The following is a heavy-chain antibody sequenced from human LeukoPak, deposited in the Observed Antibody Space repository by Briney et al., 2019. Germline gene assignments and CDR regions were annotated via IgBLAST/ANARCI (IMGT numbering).Heavy chain of an antibody. Sequence: PSETLSLTCSVSGGSISSYYWSWIRQPPGKGLEWIGYIYYSGSTNYNPSLKSRVTISVDTSKNQFSLKLRSVTAADTAVYYCARVTGYMIEDYFDYWGQGTLVTVSS. D-gene: IGHD3-22*01. CDR2: IYYSGST. J-gene: IGHJ4*02. CDR1: GGSISSYY. CDR3: ARVTGYMIEDYFDY. V-gene: IGHV4-59*01.